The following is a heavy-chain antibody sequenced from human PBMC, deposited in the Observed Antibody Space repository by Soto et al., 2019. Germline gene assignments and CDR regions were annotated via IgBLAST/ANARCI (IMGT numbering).Heavy chain of an antibody. D-gene: IGHD3-10*01. CDR1: GGSISSYY. Sequence: QVQLQESGPGLVKPSETLSLTCTVSGGSISSYYWSWIRQPPGKGLEWIGYIYYSGSTNYNPSPKSRVTISVDTSKTQFSLQLGSVTAADTAVYYCARLDDYGSGRYYYYYSMDVWGKGTTVTVSS. J-gene: IGHJ6*03. CDR3: ARLDDYGSGRYYYYYSMDV. V-gene: IGHV4-59*08. CDR2: IYYSGST.